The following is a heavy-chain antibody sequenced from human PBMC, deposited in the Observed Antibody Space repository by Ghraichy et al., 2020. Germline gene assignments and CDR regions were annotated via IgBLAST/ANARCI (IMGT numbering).Heavy chain of an antibody. V-gene: IGHV3-7*01. CDR3: ARDPSRRFDF. CDR1: GFTFSDYW. J-gene: IGHJ4*02. CDR2: LREDGSMK. Sequence: GGSLRLSCAASGFTFSDYWMTWVRQGPGKGLEWVANLREDGSMKYYVDSVKGRFTISRDNAKNSLYLQMNNLRAEDTGVYYCARDPSRRFDFWGQGTLVTVSS.